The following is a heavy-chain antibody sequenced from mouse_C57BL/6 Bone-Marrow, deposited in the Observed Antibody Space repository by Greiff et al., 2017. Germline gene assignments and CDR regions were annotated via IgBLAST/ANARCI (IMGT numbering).Heavy chain of an antibody. Sequence: QVHVKQSGPELVKPGASVTISCKASGYAFSSSWMNWVKQRPGKGLEWLGRIYPGDGDTKYNGKFSGQAILTADKSSSTAYMQLSSLTSEDSAVYFCARDDAQGYFDVWGTGTTVTVSS. D-gene: IGHD2-3*01. CDR3: ARDDAQGYFDV. V-gene: IGHV1-82*01. CDR2: IYPGDGDT. J-gene: IGHJ1*03. CDR1: GYAFSSSW.